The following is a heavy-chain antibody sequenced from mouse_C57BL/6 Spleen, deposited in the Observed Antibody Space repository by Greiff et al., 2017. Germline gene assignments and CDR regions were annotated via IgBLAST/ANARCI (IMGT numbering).Heavy chain of an antibody. J-gene: IGHJ2*01. CDR2: IRNKANNHAT. D-gene: IGHD1-1*01. Sequence: EVKVEESGGGLVQPGGSMKLSCAASGFTFSDAWMDWVRQSPEKGLEWVAEIRNKANNHATYYAESVKGRFTISRDDSKSSVYLQMNSLRAEDTGIYYCTRIFPITTVEDYFDYWGQGTTLTVSS. V-gene: IGHV6-6*01. CDR1: GFTFSDAW. CDR3: TRIFPITTVEDYFDY.